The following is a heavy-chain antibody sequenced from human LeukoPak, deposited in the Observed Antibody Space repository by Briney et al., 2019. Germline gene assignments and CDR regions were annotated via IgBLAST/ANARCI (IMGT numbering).Heavy chain of an antibody. D-gene: IGHD5-18*01. V-gene: IGHV1-46*03. CDR3: ARETSNTAMLN. J-gene: IGHJ4*02. CDR2: INPSGGST. Sequence: PGAXVXXSCKASGYTFTSYYMHWVRQAPGQGLEWMGIINPSGGSTNYAQKFKGRVTMTRDTSTSTVYMELSSLRSEDTAVYYCARETSNTAMLNWGQGTLVTVSS. CDR1: GYTFTSYY.